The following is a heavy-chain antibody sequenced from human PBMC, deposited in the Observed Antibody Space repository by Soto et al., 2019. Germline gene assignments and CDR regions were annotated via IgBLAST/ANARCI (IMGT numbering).Heavy chain of an antibody. CDR1: GGSISSYY. Sequence: SETLSLTCTVSGGSISSYYWSWIRQPAGKGLEWIGRIYTSGSTNYNPSLKSRVTMSVDSAKNQFSLQLSSVTAADTAVYFCTKYRRTDAEGYSFDYWGQGALVTVSS. J-gene: IGHJ4*02. D-gene: IGHD2-15*01. V-gene: IGHV4-4*07. CDR3: TKYRRTDAEGYSFDY. CDR2: IYTSGST.